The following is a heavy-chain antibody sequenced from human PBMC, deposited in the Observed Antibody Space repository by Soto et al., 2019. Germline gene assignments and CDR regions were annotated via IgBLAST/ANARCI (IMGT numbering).Heavy chain of an antibody. CDR2: INAGNGNT. J-gene: IGHJ4*02. D-gene: IGHD2-15*01. CDR3: ARGPGGPDGPGDY. Sequence: QVQLVQSGAEVKKPGASVKVSCKASGYTFTSYAMHWVRQAPGQRLEWMGWINAGNGNTKYSQKFQGRVTITRDTSASTAYMELSRRRSEDTAVYYCARGPGGPDGPGDYWGQGTLVIVSS. V-gene: IGHV1-3*01. CDR1: GYTFTSYA.